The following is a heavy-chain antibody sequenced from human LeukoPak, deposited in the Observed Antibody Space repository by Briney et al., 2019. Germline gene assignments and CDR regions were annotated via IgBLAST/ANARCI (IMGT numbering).Heavy chain of an antibody. CDR1: GFTVSNTY. J-gene: IGHJ5*01. D-gene: IGHD2-15*01. Sequence: GGSLRLSCAASGFTVSNTYMSWVRQAPGKGLEWVSVIYSGGSTYYADSVKGRFTISRDNSKNTLYLQMNSLRAEDTAMYYCARKDSGWYDCWGQGTLVTVSS. CDR3: ARKDSGWYDC. CDR2: IYSGGST. V-gene: IGHV3-53*01.